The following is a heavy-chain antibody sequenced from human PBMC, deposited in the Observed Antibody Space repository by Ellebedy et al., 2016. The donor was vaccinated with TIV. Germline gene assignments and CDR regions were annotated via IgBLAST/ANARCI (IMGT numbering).Heavy chain of an antibody. CDR1: GFTFSSYS. J-gene: IGHJ6*02. CDR2: ISSSSSTI. V-gene: IGHV3-48*01. CDR3: AKDEYGMDV. Sequence: GESLKISXAASGFTFSSYSMNWVRQAPGKGLEWVSYISSSSSTIYYADSVKGRFTISRDNAKNSLYLQMNSLRAEDTAVYYCAKDEYGMDVWGQGTTVTVSS.